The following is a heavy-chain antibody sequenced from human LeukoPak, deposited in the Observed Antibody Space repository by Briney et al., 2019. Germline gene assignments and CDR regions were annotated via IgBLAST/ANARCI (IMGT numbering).Heavy chain of an antibody. CDR2: IYSSGNT. D-gene: IGHD3-22*01. J-gene: IGHJ4*02. CDR1: GGSIISYH. Sequence: SETLSLTCTVSGGSIISYHWGWIRQPPGKGLEWIGFIYSSGNTKYNPSLTSGVTISLDTSKKQISLKLSSVTAADTAVYYCARTTNDGSGYYVYWGQGTLVTVSS. CDR3: ARTTNDGSGYYVY. V-gene: IGHV4-59*01.